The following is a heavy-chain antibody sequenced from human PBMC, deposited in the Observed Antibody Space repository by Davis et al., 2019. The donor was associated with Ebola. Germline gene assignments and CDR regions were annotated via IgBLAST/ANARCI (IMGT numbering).Heavy chain of an antibody. Sequence: SETLSLTCTVSGGSISSHYWSWIRQPPGKGLEWIGYISYSGTTNYNPSLKSRVTISVDSSKNQFSLKLDSVTAADTAVYYCARGWDSSGWQNWGQGNLVTVSS. D-gene: IGHD6-19*01. CDR3: ARGWDSSGWQN. CDR2: ISYSGTT. J-gene: IGHJ4*02. V-gene: IGHV4-59*11. CDR1: GGSISSHY.